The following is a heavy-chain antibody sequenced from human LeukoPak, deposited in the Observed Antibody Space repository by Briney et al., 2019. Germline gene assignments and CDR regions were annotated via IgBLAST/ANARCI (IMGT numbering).Heavy chain of an antibody. CDR2: ISSSGRTI. V-gene: IGHV3-48*03. D-gene: IGHD3-10*01. J-gene: IGHJ4*02. CDR1: GFTFSSYE. CDR3: ARDGGAFRY. Sequence: PGGSLRLSCAASGFTFSSYEMNWVRQAPGKGLEWVSYISSSGRTIYYADSVKGRFTISRDNAKKSLYLQMNSLRAEDTAVYYCARDGGAFRYWGQGTLVTVSS.